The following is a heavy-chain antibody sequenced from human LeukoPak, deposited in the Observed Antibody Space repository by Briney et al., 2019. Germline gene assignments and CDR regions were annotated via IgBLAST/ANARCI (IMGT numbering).Heavy chain of an antibody. CDR2: ISYDGST. Sequence: SETLSLTCTVSGGSFSSSSYYWGWIRQPPGKGLEWIGSISYDGSTYYNPSLKSRVTISVDTSKNQFSLKLSSMTAADTAVYYCARRLPIAPLDYWGQGTLVTVSS. V-gene: IGHV4-39*01. CDR1: GGSFSSSSYY. J-gene: IGHJ4*02. CDR3: ARRLPIAPLDY. D-gene: IGHD2-21*01.